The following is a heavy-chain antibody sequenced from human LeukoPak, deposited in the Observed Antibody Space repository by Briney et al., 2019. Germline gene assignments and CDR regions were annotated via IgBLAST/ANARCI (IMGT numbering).Heavy chain of an antibody. CDR1: GGSISSYY. Sequence: SETLSLTCTVSGGSISSYYWSWIRQPAGKGLEWIGRIYTSGSTNYNPSLKSRVTMSVDTSKNQFSLKLSSVTAADTAVYYCARDLVAAAGEYCFDYWGQGTLVTVSS. J-gene: IGHJ4*02. CDR3: ARDLVAAAGEYCFDY. CDR2: IYTSGST. V-gene: IGHV4-4*07. D-gene: IGHD6-13*01.